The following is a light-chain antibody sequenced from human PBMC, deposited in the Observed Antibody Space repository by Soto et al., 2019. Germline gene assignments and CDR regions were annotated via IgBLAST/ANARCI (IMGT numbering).Light chain of an antibody. CDR2: DVS. CDR1: SSDVGGYNY. V-gene: IGLV2-14*03. CDR3: SSYTTSNTRQIV. J-gene: IGLJ1*01. Sequence: QSVLTQPASVSGSPGQSITSSCTGTSSDVGGYNYVSWYQHHPGKAPKLMIYDVSNRPSGVSNRFSGSKSGNTASLTISGLQPEDEADYYCSSYTTSNTRQIVLGTGTKLTVL.